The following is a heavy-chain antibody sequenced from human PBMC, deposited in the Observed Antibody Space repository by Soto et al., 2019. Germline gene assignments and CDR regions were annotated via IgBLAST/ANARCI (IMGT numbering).Heavy chain of an antibody. Sequence: QVQLQQWGAGLLKPSETLSLTCAVYGGSFSGYYWTWIRQPPGTGLEWIGEINHSGSTNYNPSLKSRVTISVDTSENQFSLKLTSVTAADAAVYYCARDKITGRFDYWGQGTLVTVSS. CDR1: GGSFSGYY. CDR3: ARDKITGRFDY. D-gene: IGHD2-8*02. J-gene: IGHJ4*02. CDR2: INHSGST. V-gene: IGHV4-34*01.